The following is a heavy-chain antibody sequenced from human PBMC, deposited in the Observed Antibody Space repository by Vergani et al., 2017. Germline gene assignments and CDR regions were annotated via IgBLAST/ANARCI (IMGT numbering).Heavy chain of an antibody. V-gene: IGHV3-21*05. CDR1: GFTFSSYG. J-gene: IGHJ4*02. CDR3: ARAPGYSSSWYDY. D-gene: IGHD6-13*01. CDR2: ISSSSSYT. Sequence: VQLVESGGGVVQPGRSLRLSCAASGFTFSSYGMHWVRQAPGKGLEWVSYISSSSSYTNYADSVKGRFTISRDNAKNSLYLQMNSLRAEDTAVYYCARAPGYSSSWYDYWGQGTLVTVSS.